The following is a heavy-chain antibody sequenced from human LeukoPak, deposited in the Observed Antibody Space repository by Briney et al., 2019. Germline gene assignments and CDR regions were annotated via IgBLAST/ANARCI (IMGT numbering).Heavy chain of an antibody. D-gene: IGHD6-19*01. J-gene: IGHJ4*02. CDR1: EFTFSSFS. CDR3: ARGIAVAGTLLN. V-gene: IGHV3-33*08. Sequence: GGSLRLSCAASEFTFSSFSMNWVRQAPGKGLEWVAVIWYDGSNKYYADSVKGRFTISRDNSKNTLYLQMNSLRAEDTAVYYCARGIAVAGTLLNWGQGTLVTVSS. CDR2: IWYDGSNK.